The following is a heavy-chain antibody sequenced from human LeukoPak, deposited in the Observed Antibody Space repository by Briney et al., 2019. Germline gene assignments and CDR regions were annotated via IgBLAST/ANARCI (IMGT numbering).Heavy chain of an antibody. CDR2: INPNSGGT. Sequence: ASVKVSCKASGYTFTGYYMHWVRQAPGQGLEWMGRINPNSGGTNYAQKFQGRVTMTRDTSISTAYMELSRLRSDDTAVYYCARDGEYYSGGSCHTTFDYWGQGTLVTVSS. V-gene: IGHV1-2*06. D-gene: IGHD2-15*01. J-gene: IGHJ4*02. CDR1: GYTFTGYY. CDR3: ARDGEYYSGGSCHTTFDY.